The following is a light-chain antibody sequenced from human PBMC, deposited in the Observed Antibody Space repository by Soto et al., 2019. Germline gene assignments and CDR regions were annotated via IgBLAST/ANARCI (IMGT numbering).Light chain of an antibody. Sequence: DIQLTQSPSSLSASAGDRVTITCRASQSIDNWLAWYQQKPGKAPQLLIYDASRVKTGVPSRFTASGSGAEFTLTINTLQADDSATYFCQHYNGYPYTFGPGTKVDI. V-gene: IGKV1-5*01. CDR3: QHYNGYPYT. J-gene: IGKJ2*01. CDR1: QSIDNW. CDR2: DAS.